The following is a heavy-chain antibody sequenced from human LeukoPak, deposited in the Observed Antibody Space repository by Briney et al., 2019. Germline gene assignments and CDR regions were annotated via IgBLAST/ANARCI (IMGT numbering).Heavy chain of an antibody. CDR2: IYYSGST. V-gene: IGHV4-39*01. CDR3: ARARVGNSFDY. D-gene: IGHD4-23*01. Sequence: PSETLPLTCTVSGGSISSSSYYWGWIRQPPGKGLEWIGSIYYSGSTYYNPSLKSRVTISVDTSKNQFSLKLSSVTAADTAVYYCARARVGNSFDYWGQGTPVTVSS. CDR1: GGSISSSSYY. J-gene: IGHJ4*02.